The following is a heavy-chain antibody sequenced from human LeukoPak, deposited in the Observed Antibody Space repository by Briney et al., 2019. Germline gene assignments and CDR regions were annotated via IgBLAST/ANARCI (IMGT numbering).Heavy chain of an antibody. V-gene: IGHV3-7*01. CDR3: ARRRAGDSSGYYDPMGNGMDV. CDR2: INQDGSEK. J-gene: IGHJ6*02. Sequence: GGSLRVSCAASGFTFSNYWMSWVRQAPRKGLEWVANINQDGSEKYYVNSVKGRFTISRDNAKDSLYLQMKSLRAEDTAVYYCARRRAGDSSGYYDPMGNGMDVWGQGTTVTVSS. CDR1: GFTFSNYW. D-gene: IGHD3-22*01.